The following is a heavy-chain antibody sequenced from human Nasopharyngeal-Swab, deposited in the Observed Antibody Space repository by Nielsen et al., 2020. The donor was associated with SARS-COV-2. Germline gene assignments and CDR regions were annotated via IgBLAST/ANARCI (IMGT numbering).Heavy chain of an antibody. Sequence: GGSLRLSCAASGFTFSSYAMSWVRQAPGKGLEWVSAISGSGGSTYYADSVKGRFTISRDNSKNTLYLKMNSLRAEDTAVYYCAKAQTRTGIAVAESFDYWGQGTLVTVSS. V-gene: IGHV3-23*01. CDR2: ISGSGGST. J-gene: IGHJ4*02. CDR3: AKAQTRTGIAVAESFDY. D-gene: IGHD6-19*01. CDR1: GFTFSSYA.